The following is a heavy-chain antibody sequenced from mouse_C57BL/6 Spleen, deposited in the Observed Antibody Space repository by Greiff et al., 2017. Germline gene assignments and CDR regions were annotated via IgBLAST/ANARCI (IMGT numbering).Heavy chain of an antibody. D-gene: IGHD4-1*01. V-gene: IGHV1-53*01. Sequence: VQLQQPGTELVKPGASVKLSCKASGYTFTSYWMHWVKQRPGQGLEWIGNINPSNGGTNYNEKFKSKATLTVDKSSSTAYMQLSSLTSEDAAVYYCARERNHLGAMDDWGTGTSVTVSS. J-gene: IGHJ4*01. CDR1: GYTFTSYW. CDR3: ARERNHLGAMDD. CDR2: INPSNGGT.